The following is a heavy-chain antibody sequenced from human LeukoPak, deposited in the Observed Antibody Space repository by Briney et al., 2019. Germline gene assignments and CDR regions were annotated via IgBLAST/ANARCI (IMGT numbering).Heavy chain of an antibody. CDR3: AKVPIAVAVGWFDP. D-gene: IGHD6-19*01. V-gene: IGHV3-23*01. CDR1: EFTFSNYA. CDR2: ISDSGGST. J-gene: IGHJ5*02. Sequence: GGSLRLSCAASEFTFSNYAMSWVRQAPGKGLEWVSTISDSGGSTYYTDSVKGRFTISRDNSKNTLFLQMNNLRAEDTAIYYCAKVPIAVAVGWFDPWGQGTLVTVSS.